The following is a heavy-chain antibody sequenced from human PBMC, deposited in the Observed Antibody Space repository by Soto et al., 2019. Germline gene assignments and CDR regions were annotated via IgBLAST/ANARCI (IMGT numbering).Heavy chain of an antibody. J-gene: IGHJ4*02. Sequence: GGSLRLSCAASGFTFSSYAMSWVRQAPGKGLEWVSAISGSGGSTYYADSVKGRFTISRDNSKDTLYLQMNSLRAEDTAVYYCAKGLVVAGHFDYWGQGTLVTVSS. CDR3: AKGLVVAGHFDY. CDR2: ISGSGGST. CDR1: GFTFSSYA. D-gene: IGHD6-19*01. V-gene: IGHV3-23*01.